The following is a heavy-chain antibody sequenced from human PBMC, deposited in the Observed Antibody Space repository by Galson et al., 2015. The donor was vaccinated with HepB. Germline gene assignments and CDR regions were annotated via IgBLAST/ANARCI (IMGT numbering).Heavy chain of an antibody. Sequence: SVKVSCKASGGTFHSFAISWVRQAPGQGLEWMGGIIPTFGPANYAQKFQGRVTITADESTSHMELSSLRSEDTAGYYCARDRNQVYRDYYEYYFMDVWGTGTTVTVSS. V-gene: IGHV1-69*13. J-gene: IGHJ6*03. CDR1: GGTFHSFA. CDR2: IIPTFGPA. CDR3: ARDRNQVYRDYYEYYFMDV. D-gene: IGHD4-17*01.